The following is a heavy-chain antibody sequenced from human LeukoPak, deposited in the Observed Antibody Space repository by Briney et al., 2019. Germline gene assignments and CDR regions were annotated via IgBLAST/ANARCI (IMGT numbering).Heavy chain of an antibody. CDR1: GYTFISYD. CDR2: MNPNSGNT. CDR3: AALGYSYDTVNYYYYMDV. Sequence: ASVKVSCKASGYTFISYDINWVRQVTGQGLEWMGWMNPNSGNTGYAQKFQGRVTMTRNTSISTAYMELSSLRSEDTAVYYCAALGYSYDTVNYYYYMDVWGKGTTVTISS. J-gene: IGHJ6*03. D-gene: IGHD5-18*01. V-gene: IGHV1-8*02.